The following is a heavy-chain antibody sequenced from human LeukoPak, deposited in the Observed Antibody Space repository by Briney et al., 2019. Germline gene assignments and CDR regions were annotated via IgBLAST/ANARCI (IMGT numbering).Heavy chain of an antibody. D-gene: IGHD6-13*01. CDR3: AKGGIAAAGYFDY. V-gene: IGHV3-30*18. J-gene: IGHJ4*02. Sequence: PGGSLRLSCAASGFTFSSYGMHRVRQAPGKGLEWVAVISYDGSNKYYADSVKGRFTISRDNSKNTLYLQMNSLRAEDTAVYYCAKGGIAAAGYFDYWGQGTLVTVSS. CDR2: ISYDGSNK. CDR1: GFTFSSYG.